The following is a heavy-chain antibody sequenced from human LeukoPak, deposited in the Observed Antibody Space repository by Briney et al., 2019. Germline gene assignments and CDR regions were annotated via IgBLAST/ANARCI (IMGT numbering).Heavy chain of an antibody. V-gene: IGHV3-23*01. CDR3: AKDPRLTMTTVTIGFDY. Sequence: TGGSLRLSCVAPEFTFSSYAMNWVRQAPGKGLEWVSAISGSGGSTYYADSVKGRFTISRDNSKNTLYLQMNSLRAEDTAVYYCAKDPRLTMTTVTIGFDYWGQGTLVTVSS. CDR2: ISGSGGST. D-gene: IGHD4-17*01. J-gene: IGHJ4*02. CDR1: EFTFSSYA.